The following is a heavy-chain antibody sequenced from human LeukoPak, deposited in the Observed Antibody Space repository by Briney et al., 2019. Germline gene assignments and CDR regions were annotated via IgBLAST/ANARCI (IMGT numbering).Heavy chain of an antibody. D-gene: IGHD5-12*01. CDR2: INPNSGGT. J-gene: IGHJ4*02. Sequence: ASVKVSCKASGYTFTGYYMHWVRQAPGQGLEWMGWINPNSGGTNYAQKFQGRVTMTGDTSISTAYMELSRLRSDDTAVYYCASHRSRGRKAYDEYWGQGTLVTVSS. V-gene: IGHV1-2*02. CDR1: GYTFTGYY. CDR3: ASHRSRGRKAYDEY.